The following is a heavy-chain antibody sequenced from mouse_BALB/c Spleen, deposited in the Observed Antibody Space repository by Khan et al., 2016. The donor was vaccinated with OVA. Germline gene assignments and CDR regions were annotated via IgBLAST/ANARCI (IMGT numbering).Heavy chain of an antibody. V-gene: IGHV1-7*01. CDR1: GYTFTNYW. D-gene: IGHD1-1*01. CDR3: VNHGSRSAWFTY. Sequence: QVQLQQSGAELAKPGASVKMSCKASGYTFTNYWMHWVKQRPGQGLEWIGYINPSTGYTEYNQKFKDKATLTADKSSSTAYMQLSSLTSEDSAVFYCVNHGSRSAWFTYCGPGTLVTVSA. CDR2: INPSTGYT. J-gene: IGHJ3*01.